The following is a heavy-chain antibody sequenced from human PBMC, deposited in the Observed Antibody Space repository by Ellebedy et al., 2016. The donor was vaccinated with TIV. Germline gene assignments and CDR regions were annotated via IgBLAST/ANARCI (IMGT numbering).Heavy chain of an antibody. Sequence: AASVKVSCKASGGTLSTYAITWVRQAPGQRLEWMAWNNAGNGNTKYSQKFQGRVTITRDTSATTVYMELSSLRSEDTAVYYSAKQGGYSYGSPFDYWGQGTLVTVSS. CDR3: AKQGGYSYGSPFDY. V-gene: IGHV1-3*01. CDR2: NNAGNGNT. CDR1: GGTLSTYA. D-gene: IGHD5-18*01. J-gene: IGHJ4*02.